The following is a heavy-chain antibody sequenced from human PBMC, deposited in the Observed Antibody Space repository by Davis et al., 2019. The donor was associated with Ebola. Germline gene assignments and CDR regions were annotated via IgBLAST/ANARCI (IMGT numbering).Heavy chain of an antibody. J-gene: IGHJ6*02. Sequence: LRLSCTVSGGSISSGDYYWSWIRQPPGKGLEWIGYIYYSGSTYYNPSLKSRVTISVDTSKNQFSLKLSSVTAADTAVYYCARAEYGSGTQTDCGMDVWGQGTTVTVSS. D-gene: IGHD3-10*01. CDR2: IYYSGST. CDR1: GGSISSGDYY. V-gene: IGHV4-30-4*01. CDR3: ARAEYGSGTQTDCGMDV.